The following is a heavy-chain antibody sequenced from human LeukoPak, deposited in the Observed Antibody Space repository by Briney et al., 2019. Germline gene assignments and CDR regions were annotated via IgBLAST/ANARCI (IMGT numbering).Heavy chain of an antibody. V-gene: IGHV3-53*01. J-gene: IGHJ4*02. Sequence: GGSLRLSCAASGFTVSSNFMSWVRQAPGKGLEWVSVIYSGGDTYYADPVKGRFTISRDSSKNTLYLQMNSLRAEDTAVYYCARDIGGIFDSWGQGTLVTVSS. D-gene: IGHD1-26*01. CDR3: ARDIGGIFDS. CDR1: GFTVSSNF. CDR2: IYSGGDT.